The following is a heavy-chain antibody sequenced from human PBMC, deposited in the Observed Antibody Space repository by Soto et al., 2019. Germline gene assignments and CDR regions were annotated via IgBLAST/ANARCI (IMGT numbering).Heavy chain of an antibody. CDR3: ARGYMTYYDFWSGYYDNWFDP. V-gene: IGHV1-8*01. Sequence: GASVKVSCKASGYTFTSYDINWVRQATGQGLEWTGWMNPNSGNTGYAQKFQGRVTMTRNTSISTAYMELSSLRSEDTAVYYCARGYMTYYDFWSGYYDNWFDPWGQGTLVTVSS. CDR2: MNPNSGNT. CDR1: GYTFTSYD. D-gene: IGHD3-3*01. J-gene: IGHJ5*02.